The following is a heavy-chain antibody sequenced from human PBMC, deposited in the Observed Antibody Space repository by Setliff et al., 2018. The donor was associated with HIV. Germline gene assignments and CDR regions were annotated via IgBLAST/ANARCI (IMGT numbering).Heavy chain of an antibody. J-gene: IGHJ4*01. CDR3: ARQVGEGKWYLDS. V-gene: IGHV4-39*01. Sequence: PSETLSLTCAVSGVSVNNDGDYWGWIRQPPGKGLEWIAIIHQSGTAHKRPSLKSRVTISMDTSENLFSLKLSGVTAADTAIYYCARQVGEGKWYLDSWGHGTLVTVSS. D-gene: IGHD1-26*01. CDR2: IHQSGTA. CDR1: GVSVNNDGDY.